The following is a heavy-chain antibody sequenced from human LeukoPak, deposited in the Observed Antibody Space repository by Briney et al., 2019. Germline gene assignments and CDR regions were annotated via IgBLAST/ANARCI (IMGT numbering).Heavy chain of an antibody. CDR3: AGHHQAYSRTY. Sequence: GGSLRLSCAASGFTFSSYWMHWVRQAPGKGLVWVSRISTDGSSTTYADSVKGRFTISRDNAKDTLYLQMNSLRAEDTAVYYCAGHHQAYSRTYWGQGTLVTVSS. V-gene: IGHV3-74*01. CDR1: GFTFSSYW. J-gene: IGHJ4*02. CDR2: ISTDGSST. D-gene: IGHD6-13*01.